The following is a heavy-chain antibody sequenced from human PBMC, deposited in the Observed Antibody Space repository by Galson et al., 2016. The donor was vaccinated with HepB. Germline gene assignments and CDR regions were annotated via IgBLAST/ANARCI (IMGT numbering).Heavy chain of an antibody. CDR3: ASGPPFGFGGVLDN. J-gene: IGHJ4*02. V-gene: IGHV1-2*02. CDR2: INRNSGDT. Sequence: SVKVSCKASGYMFSGNYMYWVRQAPGQGLEWMAWINRNSGDTHYAQKFQGRVTMTRDTSINTVYMELGRLRSDDTAVYYCASGPPFGFGGVLDNWGQGTLVTVSS. D-gene: IGHD3-16*01. CDR1: GYMFSGNY.